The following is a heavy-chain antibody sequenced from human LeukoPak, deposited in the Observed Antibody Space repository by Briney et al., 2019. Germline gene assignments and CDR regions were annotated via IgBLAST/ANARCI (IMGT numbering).Heavy chain of an antibody. D-gene: IGHD6-13*01. J-gene: IGHJ2*01. CDR3: ARVYYSSSYDYWYFDL. Sequence: PSETLSLTCTVSGGSISTYYWSWIRQPPGKGLEWIGYVYYSGSTNYNPSLKSRVTISVDTSKNQFSLKLSSVTAADTAVYYCARVYYSSSYDYWYFDLWGRGTLVTVSS. CDR2: VYYSGST. V-gene: IGHV4-59*01. CDR1: GGSISTYY.